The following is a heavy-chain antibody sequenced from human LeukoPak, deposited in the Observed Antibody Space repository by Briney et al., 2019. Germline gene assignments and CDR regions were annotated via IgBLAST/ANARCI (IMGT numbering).Heavy chain of an antibody. CDR2: MNPNSGGT. V-gene: IGHV1-2*02. D-gene: IGHD2-15*01. CDR1: GYTFTSYD. CDR3: AREGCSGGSCYFRWFDP. J-gene: IGHJ5*02. Sequence: ASVKVSCKASGYTFTSYDINWVRQATGQGLEWMGWMNPNSGGTNYAQKFQGRVTMTRDTSISTAYMELSRLRSDDTAVYYCAREGCSGGSCYFRWFDPWGQGTLVTVSS.